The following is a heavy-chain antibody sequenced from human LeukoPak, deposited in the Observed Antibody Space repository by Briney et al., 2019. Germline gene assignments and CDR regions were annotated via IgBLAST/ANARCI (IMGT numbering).Heavy chain of an antibody. Sequence: SVKVSCKPSGGTYTSYAISWVRQAPGQGLEWMGGIIPIFGTANNAQKFQVRVTISAAESTSTAYMELSSLRSEHTAEYYGVSGYSYGEDFAYWGQGTLVTVSS. CDR2: IIPIFGTA. CDR3: VSGYSYGEDFAY. D-gene: IGHD5-18*01. CDR1: GGTYTSYA. J-gene: IGHJ4*02. V-gene: IGHV1-69*01.